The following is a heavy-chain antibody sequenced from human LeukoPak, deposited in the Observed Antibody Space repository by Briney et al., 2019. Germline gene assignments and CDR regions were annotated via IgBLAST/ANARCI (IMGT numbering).Heavy chain of an antibody. CDR3: ARDRVGGY. J-gene: IGHJ4*02. V-gene: IGHV4-39*02. D-gene: IGHD3-10*01. CDR2: IYYSGST. Sequence: PSETLSLTCTVSGGSISSSSYYWGWIRQPPGKGLEWIGSIYYSGSTYYNPSLKSRVTISVNTSKNQFSLKLSSVPAADTAVYYCARDRVGGYWGQGTLVTVSS. CDR1: GGSISSSSYY.